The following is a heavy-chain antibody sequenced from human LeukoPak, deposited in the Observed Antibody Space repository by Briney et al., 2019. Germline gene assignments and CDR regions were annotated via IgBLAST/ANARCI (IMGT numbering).Heavy chain of an antibody. J-gene: IGHJ5*02. V-gene: IGHV1-2*02. CDR2: INPNSGGT. D-gene: IGHD3-3*01. CDR1: GYTFTGYY. Sequence: ASVKVSCKASGYTFTGYYMHWVRQAPGQGLEWMGWINPNSGGTNYAQEFQGRVTMTRDTSISTAYMELSRLRSDDTAVYYCARSGDDFWSGWFDPWGQGTLVTVSS. CDR3: ARSGDDFWSGWFDP.